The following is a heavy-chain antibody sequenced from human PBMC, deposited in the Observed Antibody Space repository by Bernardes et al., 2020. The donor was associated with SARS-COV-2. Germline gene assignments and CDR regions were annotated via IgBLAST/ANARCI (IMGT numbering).Heavy chain of an antibody. Sequence: SETLSLTCTVSGGSISSYYWSWIRQPPGKGLEWIGYIYYSGSTNYNPSLKSRVTISVDTSKNQFSLKLSSVTAADTAGYYCARGAVAGTDYWGQGTLVTVSS. CDR3: ARGAVAGTDY. CDR2: IYYSGST. D-gene: IGHD6-19*01. J-gene: IGHJ4*02. V-gene: IGHV4-59*01. CDR1: GGSISSYY.